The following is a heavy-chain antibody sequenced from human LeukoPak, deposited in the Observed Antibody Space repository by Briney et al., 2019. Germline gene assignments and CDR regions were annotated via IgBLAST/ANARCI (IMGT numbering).Heavy chain of an antibody. V-gene: IGHV3-21*01. CDR2: ISSSSSYI. CDR1: GFTFSSYS. Sequence: GGSLRLSCAASGFTFSSYSMNWVRQAPGKGPEWVSSISSSSSYIYYADSVKGRFTISRDNAKNSLYLQMNSLRAEDTAVYYCARVAAGTSNYFDYWGQGTLVTVSS. J-gene: IGHJ4*02. D-gene: IGHD6-13*01. CDR3: ARVAAGTSNYFDY.